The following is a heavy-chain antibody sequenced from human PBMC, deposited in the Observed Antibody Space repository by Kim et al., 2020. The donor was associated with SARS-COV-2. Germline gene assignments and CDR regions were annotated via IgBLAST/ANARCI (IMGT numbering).Heavy chain of an antibody. CDR3: ARLRAAAGQADFDY. J-gene: IGHJ4*02. Sequence: SETLSLTCTVSGGSISGYYWSWIRQPPGEGLEWIGYIYYSGSTNYNPSLKSRVTFSVDTSKNQFSLKLTSVTATDTAVYYCARLRAAAGQADFDYWGQGTLVTVSS. CDR2: IYYSGST. D-gene: IGHD6-13*01. V-gene: IGHV4-59*08. CDR1: GGSISGYY.